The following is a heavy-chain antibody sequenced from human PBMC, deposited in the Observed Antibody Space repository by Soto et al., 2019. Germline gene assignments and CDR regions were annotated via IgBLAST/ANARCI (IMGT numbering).Heavy chain of an antibody. Sequence: QEQLVESGGDVVQPGRSLTLSCAASGFTFSANAMHWVPQAPGKGLEWVAVIAYDGTIKIYRDSVKGRFTISRDDSKSTRYLQMNSLRPEDTAVYYCARDKIKGAPDYLDSWGQGTLVTVSS. CDR3: ARDKIKGAPDYLDS. J-gene: IGHJ4*02. CDR1: GFTFSANA. D-gene: IGHD1-26*01. CDR2: IAYDGTIK. V-gene: IGHV3-30-3*01.